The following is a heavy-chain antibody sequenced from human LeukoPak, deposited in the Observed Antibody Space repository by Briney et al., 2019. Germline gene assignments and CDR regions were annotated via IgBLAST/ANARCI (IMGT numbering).Heavy chain of an antibody. J-gene: IGHJ4*02. V-gene: IGHV3-74*01. D-gene: IGHD6-13*01. CDR3: ARSLPYGTTWYGRSDF. CDR2: IASDGSST. Sequence: GGSLRLSCAASGFTFSSYWMNWVRQAPGKGLVWVSRIASDGSSTTYADSVKGRFTISRDNAMNSLYLQMNGLRAEDTAIYYCARSLPYGTTWYGRSDFWGQGTLVTVSS. CDR1: GFTFSSYW.